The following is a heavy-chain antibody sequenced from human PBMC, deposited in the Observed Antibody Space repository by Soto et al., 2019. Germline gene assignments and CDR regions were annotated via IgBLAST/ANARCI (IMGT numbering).Heavy chain of an antibody. D-gene: IGHD3-10*01. J-gene: IGHJ6*02. CDR3: ASMVRAAPDYYYGMDV. Sequence: QVQLVQSGAEVKKPGASVKVSCKASGYTFTSYGISWVRQAPGQGLEWMGWISAYNGNTNYAQKLQGRVTMTTDTSTSTAYMELRSLRSDDTAGYYCASMVRAAPDYYYGMDVWGQGTTVTVSS. V-gene: IGHV1-18*01. CDR2: ISAYNGNT. CDR1: GYTFTSYG.